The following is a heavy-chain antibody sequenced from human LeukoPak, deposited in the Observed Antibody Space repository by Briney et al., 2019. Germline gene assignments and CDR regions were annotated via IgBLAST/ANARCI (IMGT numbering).Heavy chain of an antibody. CDR3: TTDYYGSGSYYVFDY. CDR2: IKSKTDGGTT. V-gene: IGHV3-15*01. Sequence: GGSLRLSCAASGFTFSNAWMSWVRQAPGKGLEWVSHIKSKTDGGTTDYAAPVKGRFTISRDDSKNTLYLQMNSLKTEDTAVYYCTTDYYGSGSYYVFDYWGQGTLVTVSS. D-gene: IGHD3-10*01. CDR1: GFTFSNAW. J-gene: IGHJ4*02.